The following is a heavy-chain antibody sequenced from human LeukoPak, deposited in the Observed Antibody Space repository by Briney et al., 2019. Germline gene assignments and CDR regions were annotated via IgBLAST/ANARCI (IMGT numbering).Heavy chain of an antibody. V-gene: IGHV4-59*08. CDR3: ARSSVSGTYSGGY. CDR2: IYYGGST. D-gene: IGHD3-10*01. Sequence: SETLSLTCTVSGVSISGYYWSWIRQPPGKGLEWIGYIYYGGSTYSSPSLKSRVTISADTSKNEFSLKLTSVTAADTAVYYCARSSVSGTYSGGYWGQGILVTVSS. J-gene: IGHJ4*02. CDR1: GVSISGYY.